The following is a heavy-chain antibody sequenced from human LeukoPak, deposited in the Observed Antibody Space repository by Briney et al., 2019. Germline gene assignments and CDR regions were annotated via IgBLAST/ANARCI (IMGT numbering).Heavy chain of an antibody. CDR1: GGSISSSSYY. D-gene: IGHD3-22*01. Sequence: TSETLSLTCTVSGGSISSSSYYWGWIRQPPGKGLEWIGSIYYSGSTYCNPSLKSRVTISVDTSKNQFSLKLSSVTAADTAVYYCAGDVNSSGYYYFDYWGQGTLVTVSS. CDR3: AGDVNSSGYYYFDY. J-gene: IGHJ4*02. V-gene: IGHV4-39*01. CDR2: IYYSGST.